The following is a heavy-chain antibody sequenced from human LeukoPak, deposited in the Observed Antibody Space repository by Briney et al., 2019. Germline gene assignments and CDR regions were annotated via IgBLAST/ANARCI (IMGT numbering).Heavy chain of an antibody. CDR2: IYHSGTT. J-gene: IGHJ4*02. V-gene: IGHV4-28*01. Sequence: PSETLSLTCAVSGYSITSSSWWGWIRQPPGKGLEWIGYIYHSGTTYYNPPLQSRVTMSVDTSKNQFSLKLSSVTAVDTAVYYCARKENVYYYFDYWGQGNLVTVSS. CDR1: GYSITSSSW. CDR3: ARKENVYYYFDY. D-gene: IGHD3-10*01.